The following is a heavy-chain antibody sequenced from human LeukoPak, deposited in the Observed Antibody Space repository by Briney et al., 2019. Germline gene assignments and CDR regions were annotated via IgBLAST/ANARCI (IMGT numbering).Heavy chain of an antibody. CDR1: GYTFTGYY. CDR2: INPNSGGT. V-gene: IGHV1-2*02. D-gene: IGHD3-3*01. J-gene: IGHJ4*02. CDR3: ARAWYDFWSGYYNIYY. Sequence: GASVKVSCKASGYTFTGYYMHWVRQAPGQGLEWMGWINPNSGGTNYAQKFQGRVTMTRDTSISTGYMELSRLRSDDTAVYYCARAWYDFWSGYYNIYYWGQGTLVTVSS.